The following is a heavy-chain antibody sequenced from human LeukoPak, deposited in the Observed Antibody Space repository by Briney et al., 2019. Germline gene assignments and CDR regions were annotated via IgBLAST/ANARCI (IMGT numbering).Heavy chain of an antibody. J-gene: IGHJ4*02. Sequence: GGTLRLSCAASGFTFSSYGMSWVRQAPGKGLEWVSAISGSGGSTYYADSVKGRFTISRDNSKNTLYLQMNSLRAEDTAVYYCAKDLVGYCSGGSCFFDYWGQGTLVTVSS. V-gene: IGHV3-23*01. D-gene: IGHD2-15*01. CDR3: AKDLVGYCSGGSCFFDY. CDR1: GFTFSSYG. CDR2: ISGSGGST.